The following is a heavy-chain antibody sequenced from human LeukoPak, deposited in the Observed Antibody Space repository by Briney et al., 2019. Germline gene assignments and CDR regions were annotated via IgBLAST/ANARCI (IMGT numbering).Heavy chain of an antibody. CDR1: GGSVSSGNYY. V-gene: IGHV4-61*01. Sequence: SETLSLTCTVSGGSVSSGNYYWSWIRQPPGKGLEWIGYRHYSGSTNYNPSLKSRVTISVDTSKNQYSLKLSSVTAADTAVYYCARDPSGYFNYWGQGTLATVSS. J-gene: IGHJ4*02. CDR3: ARDPSGYFNY. D-gene: IGHD3-22*01. CDR2: RHYSGST.